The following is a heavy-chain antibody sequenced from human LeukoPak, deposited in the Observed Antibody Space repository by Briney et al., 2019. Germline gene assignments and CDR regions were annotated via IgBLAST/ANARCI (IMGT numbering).Heavy chain of an antibody. Sequence: GGSLRLSCAASGFTFSSYSINWVRQAPGKGLEWVANIKQDGSDKYYVDSVKGRFTISKDNAKNSLYLQMNSLRAEDTALYYCARVGIYGDYGRYFDYWGQGTLVTVSS. D-gene: IGHD4-17*01. J-gene: IGHJ4*02. CDR2: IKQDGSDK. CDR3: ARVGIYGDYGRYFDY. V-gene: IGHV3-7*03. CDR1: GFTFSSYS.